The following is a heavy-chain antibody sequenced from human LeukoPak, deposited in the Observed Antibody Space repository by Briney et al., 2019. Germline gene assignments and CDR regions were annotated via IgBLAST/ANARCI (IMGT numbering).Heavy chain of an antibody. Sequence: SETLSLTCTVSGDSISITNYYWTWIRQPPGKGLEWIGYIHYTGSTNYNPSLKSRVTISVDTSKNQFSLKLTSVTAADTAVYYCSRDRLGYPVDYGGQGTLVTVSS. V-gene: IGHV4-61*01. D-gene: IGHD6-25*01. CDR2: IHYTGST. J-gene: IGHJ4*02. CDR3: SRDRLGYPVDY. CDR1: GDSISITNYY.